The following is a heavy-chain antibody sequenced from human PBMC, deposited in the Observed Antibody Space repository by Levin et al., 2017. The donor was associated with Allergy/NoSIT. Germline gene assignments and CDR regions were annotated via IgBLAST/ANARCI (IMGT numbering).Heavy chain of an antibody. CDR3: ARVQLQVDGMDV. Sequence: SSETLSLTCAVYGGSFSGYYWSWIRQPPGKGLEWIGEINHSGSTNYNPSLKSRVTISVDTSKNQFSLKLSSVTAADTAVYYCARVQLQVDGMDVWGQGTTVTVSS. D-gene: IGHD5-24*01. CDR1: GGSFSGYY. V-gene: IGHV4-34*01. J-gene: IGHJ6*02. CDR2: INHSGST.